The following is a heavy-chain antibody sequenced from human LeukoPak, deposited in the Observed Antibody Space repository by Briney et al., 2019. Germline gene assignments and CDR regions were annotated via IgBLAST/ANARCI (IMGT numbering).Heavy chain of an antibody. Sequence: EASVKVSCKASGYTFTGYYMHWERQAPGQGLEWMGWINPNSGGTNYAQKFQGRVTMTRDTSISTAYMELSRLRSDDTAVYYCARAITYYYGSGSFYYFDYWGQGTLVTVSS. V-gene: IGHV1-2*02. J-gene: IGHJ4*02. CDR3: ARAITYYYGSGSFYYFDY. D-gene: IGHD3-10*01. CDR1: GYTFTGYY. CDR2: INPNSGGT.